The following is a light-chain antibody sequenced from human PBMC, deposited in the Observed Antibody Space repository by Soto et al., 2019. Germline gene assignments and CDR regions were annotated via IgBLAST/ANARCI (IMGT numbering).Light chain of an antibody. Sequence: DIQMTQSPSSLSASVRDSVTITCQASQDIRNNLNWYQQKPGQAPKVLIYGASNLVTGVPSRFSGSGSGTHFTFTISNLQPEDIATYYCQQFDSLLRATFCGGTKVEIK. CDR3: QQFDSLLRAT. J-gene: IGKJ4*01. V-gene: IGKV1-33*01. CDR1: QDIRNN. CDR2: GAS.